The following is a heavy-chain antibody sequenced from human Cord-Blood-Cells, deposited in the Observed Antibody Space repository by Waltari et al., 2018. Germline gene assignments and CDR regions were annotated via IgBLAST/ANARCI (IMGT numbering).Heavy chain of an antibody. CDR2: IYYSGST. CDR1: GGTISCYA. Sequence: QVQLQESGPGLVKPSENLSLTCTVSGGTISCYAWSWIRQPPGKGLEWIGYIYYSGSTNYNPSLKSRVTISVDTSKNQFSLKLSSVTAADTAVYYCARYDFWSGFQFFDYWGQGTLVTVSS. CDR3: ARYDFWSGFQFFDY. J-gene: IGHJ4*02. V-gene: IGHV4-59*01. D-gene: IGHD3-3*01.